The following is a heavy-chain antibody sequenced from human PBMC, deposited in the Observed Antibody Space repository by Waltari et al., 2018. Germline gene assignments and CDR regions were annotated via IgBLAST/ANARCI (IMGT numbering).Heavy chain of an antibody. CDR3: ARPTSIVVVVTAPYYYYGMDV. V-gene: IGHV3-33*01. J-gene: IGHJ6*02. CDR1: GFTFSSYG. CDR2: ICYEGNNK. Sequence: QVQLVESGGGVVQPGRSLRLSCAASGFTFSSYGMHWVRQAPGKGLEWVAVICYEGNNKNYADAVKGRFTISRDNSKNTLYLQMNSLRAEDTAVYYCARPTSIVVVVTAPYYYYGMDVWGQGTTVTVSS. D-gene: IGHD2-15*01.